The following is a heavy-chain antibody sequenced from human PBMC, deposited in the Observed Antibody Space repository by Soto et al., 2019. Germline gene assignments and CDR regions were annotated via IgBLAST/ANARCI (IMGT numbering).Heavy chain of an antibody. CDR2: MIPIFGTA. D-gene: IGHD2-21*02. V-gene: IGHV1-69*01. J-gene: IGHJ4*02. CDR3: ALTVVLCGGDCVYYFDY. Sequence: QVQLVQSGAEVKKPWSSVKVSCKASGCTFSSYAISWVRQAPGQGLAWLGGMIPIFGTANHAQKFQGRVTITAAESTSTVYMDLSRLIYEDTAIYYWALTVVLCGGDCVYYFDYCGQEALVTDAS. CDR1: GCTFSSYA.